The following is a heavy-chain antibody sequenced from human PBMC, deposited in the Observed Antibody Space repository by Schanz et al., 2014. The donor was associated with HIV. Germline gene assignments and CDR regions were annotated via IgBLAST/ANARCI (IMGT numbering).Heavy chain of an antibody. D-gene: IGHD2-2*01. CDR1: GFLFSSYG. CDR3: TKSRYQLHWLDS. CDR2: ISGGGGKT. V-gene: IGHV3-23*01. J-gene: IGHJ5*01. Sequence: EVQLLESGGGLVQPGGSLRLSCAASGFLFSSYGMSWVRQAPGKGLEWVSIISGGGGKTYYADSVKGRFTISRDSSKNTLFLQMDSLRAEDTAVYFCTKSRYQLHWLDSWGQGTLVTVSS.